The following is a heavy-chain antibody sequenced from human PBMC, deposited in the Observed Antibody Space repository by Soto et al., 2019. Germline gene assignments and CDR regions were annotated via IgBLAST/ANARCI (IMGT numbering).Heavy chain of an antibody. Sequence: GASVKVSCKASGYTFTNYGISWVRQAPGQGLEWMGWISAYNGNTNYAQRLQGRVTMTTDTSTSTAYMELRSLRSDDTAVYYCARSRIKNSPDIAARPGFDYWGQGTLVTVSS. D-gene: IGHD6-6*01. V-gene: IGHV1-18*01. CDR2: ISAYNGNT. J-gene: IGHJ4*02. CDR1: GYTFTNYG. CDR3: ARSRIKNSPDIAARPGFDY.